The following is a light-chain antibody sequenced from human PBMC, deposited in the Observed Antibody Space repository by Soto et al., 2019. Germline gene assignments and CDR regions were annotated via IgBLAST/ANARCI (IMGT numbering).Light chain of an antibody. J-gene: IGKJ5*01. CDR3: QQYGGSPTT. CDR1: QTVSDNF. CDR2: GAS. V-gene: IGKV3-20*01. Sequence: EIVLTQSPGTLSLSPGERATLSCRASQTVSDNFLAWYQQKPGQAPRLLIYGASSRATAIPDRFSGSGSGTDVTLTISRLEPEDFAVYYCQQYGGSPTTFGQGTRLAIK.